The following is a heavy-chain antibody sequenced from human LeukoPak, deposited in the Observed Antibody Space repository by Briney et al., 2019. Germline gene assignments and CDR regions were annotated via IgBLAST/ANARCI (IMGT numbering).Heavy chain of an antibody. J-gene: IGHJ6*02. Sequence: SGGSLRLSCAASGFTFDDYAMHWVRQAPGKGLEWVSGISWNSGSIGYADSVKGRFTIPRDNAKNSLYLQMNSLRAEDTALYYCAKSPQYYYYYYGMDVWGQGTTVTVS. CDR2: ISWNSGSI. CDR1: GFTFDDYA. CDR3: AKSPQYYYYYYGMDV. D-gene: IGHD5-24*01. V-gene: IGHV3-9*01.